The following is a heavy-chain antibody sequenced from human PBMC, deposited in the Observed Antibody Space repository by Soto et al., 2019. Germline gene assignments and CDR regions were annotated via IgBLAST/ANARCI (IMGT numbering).Heavy chain of an antibody. V-gene: IGHV3-21*01. D-gene: IGHD6-13*01. J-gene: IGHJ3*02. CDR3: ARDFSTTDAFDI. CDR2: ISSSSSYI. CDR1: GFTFSSYS. Sequence: SGGSLRLSCAASGFTFSSYSMNWVRQAPGKGLEWVSSISSSSSYIYYADSVKGRFTISRDNAKNSLYLQMNSLRAEDTAVYYCARDFSTTDAFDIWGQGTMVTVSS.